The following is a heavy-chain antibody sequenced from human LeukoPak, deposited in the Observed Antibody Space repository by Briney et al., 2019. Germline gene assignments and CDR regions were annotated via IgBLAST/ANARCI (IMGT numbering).Heavy chain of an antibody. Sequence: ASVKVSCKASGYTFTSYYMHWVRQAPGQGLEWMGIINPSGGSTSYAQKFQGRVTMTRDTSTSTVYMERSSLRSEDTAVYYCARMISDWYFDLWGRGTLVTVSS. CDR3: ARMISDWYFDL. CDR1: GYTFTSYY. V-gene: IGHV1-46*01. D-gene: IGHD3-16*01. CDR2: INPSGGST. J-gene: IGHJ2*01.